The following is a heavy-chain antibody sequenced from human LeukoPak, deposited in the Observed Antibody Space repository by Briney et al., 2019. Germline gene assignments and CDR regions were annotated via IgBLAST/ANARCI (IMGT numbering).Heavy chain of an antibody. CDR3: ARDVGVVVPAAFDP. J-gene: IGHJ5*02. Sequence: GGSLRLSCAASGFTFSSYGMHWVRQAPGKGLEWEAVIWYDGSNKYYADSVKGRFTISRDNSKNTLYLQMNSLRAEDTAVYYCARDVGVVVPAAFDPWGQGTLVTVSS. CDR2: IWYDGSNK. CDR1: GFTFSSYG. V-gene: IGHV3-33*01. D-gene: IGHD2-2*01.